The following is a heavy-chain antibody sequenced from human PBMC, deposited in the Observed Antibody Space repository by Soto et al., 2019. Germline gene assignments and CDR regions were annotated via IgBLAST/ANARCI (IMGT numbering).Heavy chain of an antibody. CDR2: INTGKGNT. V-gene: IGHV1-3*04. Sequence: SVKVSCKASGYTFTNYAMHWVRQAPGQRLEWMGWINTGKGNTKYSQKFQGRVTITRDTSASTAYMELSSLRSEDTAMYYCARAGDDCSAANCYVIDYWGQGTLVTVSS. CDR3: ARAGDDCSAANCYVIDY. J-gene: IGHJ4*02. CDR1: GYTFTNYA. D-gene: IGHD2-2*01.